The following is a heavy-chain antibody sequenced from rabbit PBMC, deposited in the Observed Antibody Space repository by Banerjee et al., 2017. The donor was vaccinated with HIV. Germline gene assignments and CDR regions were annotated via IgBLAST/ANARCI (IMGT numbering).Heavy chain of an antibody. CDR3: ARDLAGVIGWNFNL. D-gene: IGHD4-1*01. CDR2: IDPVFGTT. CDR1: GFDFNNYYM. J-gene: IGHJ4*01. Sequence: QEQLKESGGGLVQPGGSLKLSCKASGFDFNNYYMNWVRQAPGKGLEWIGYIDPVFGTTYYASWAKGRFTISRTSSTTVTLQMTSLTAADTATYFCARDLAGVIGWNFNLWGQGTLVTVS. V-gene: IGHV1S45*01.